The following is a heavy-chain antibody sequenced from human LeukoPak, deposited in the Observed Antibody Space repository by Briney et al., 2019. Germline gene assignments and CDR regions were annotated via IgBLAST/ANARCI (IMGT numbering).Heavy chain of an antibody. D-gene: IGHD4-23*01. CDR1: SEPFRGFY. CDR3: ARGIFFGGRDQYIWVDA. Sequence: SETLSLTCAVYSEPFRGFYWTWIRLPPGKGLEWIGEINHGGTTRYNPSLKSRLTISVDTSKNQLSLSLRSMTAADAAVYYCARGIFFGGRDQYIWVDAWGQGALVTVSS. J-gene: IGHJ5*02. CDR2: INHGGTT. V-gene: IGHV4-34*01.